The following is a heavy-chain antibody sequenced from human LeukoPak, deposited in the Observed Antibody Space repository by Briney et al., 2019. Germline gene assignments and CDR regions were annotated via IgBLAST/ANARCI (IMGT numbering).Heavy chain of an antibody. Sequence: ASVKASCKASGYTFTSYGISWVRQAPGQGLEWMGWISAYNGNTNYAQKLQGRVTMTTDTSTSTAYMELRSLRFDDTAVYYCARDRDVDTAMVGDYWGQGTLVTVSS. V-gene: IGHV1-18*01. CDR3: ARDRDVDTAMVGDY. CDR1: GYTFTSYG. J-gene: IGHJ4*02. D-gene: IGHD5-18*01. CDR2: ISAYNGNT.